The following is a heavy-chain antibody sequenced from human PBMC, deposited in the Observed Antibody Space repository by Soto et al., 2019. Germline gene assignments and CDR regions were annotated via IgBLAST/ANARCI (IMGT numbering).Heavy chain of an antibody. CDR2: ISYDGSNK. CDR3: AKDLGCGKTYYFLAVDV. J-gene: IGHJ6*01. V-gene: IGHV3-30*18. D-gene: IGHD3-10*01. Sequence: QGQLVESGGGVVQPGTSLRLSCEASGFIFSRYGMHWVRQAPGKGLEWVAVISYDGSNKYYAESVKGRFIISRDKSENPLYPQMNSLGAEEPAVDYWAKDLGCGKTYYFLAVDVWGQRDPVNVPS. CDR1: GFIFSRYG.